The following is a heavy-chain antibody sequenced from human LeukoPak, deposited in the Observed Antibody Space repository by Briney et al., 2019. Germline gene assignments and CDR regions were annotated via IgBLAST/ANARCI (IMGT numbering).Heavy chain of an antibody. CDR3: ARDDTYFYDSSGHGFDF. V-gene: IGHV4-39*07. D-gene: IGHD3-22*01. Sequence: SETLSLTCTVSGGSISSSSYYWGWIRQPPGKGLEWIGSIYYIGSTHYNPSLKRRLTISVDTSKNQFSLRLTSVTAADTALYFCARDDTYFYDSSGHGFDFWGHGTLVTVSS. CDR1: GGSISSSSYY. J-gene: IGHJ4*01. CDR2: IYYIGST.